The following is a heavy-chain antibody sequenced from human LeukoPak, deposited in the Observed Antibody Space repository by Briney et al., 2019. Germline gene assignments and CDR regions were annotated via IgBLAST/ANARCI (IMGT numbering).Heavy chain of an antibody. Sequence: QAGGSLRLSCAASGFIVSSNYMSWVRQAPGKGLEWVSVIYSGGSTYYADSVEGRFTISRDNSKNTLNLQVNSLRAEDTAVYYCARGYSYGYVDHWGQGALVTVSS. CDR3: ARGYSYGYVDH. CDR1: GFIVSSNY. D-gene: IGHD5-18*01. CDR2: IYSGGST. J-gene: IGHJ4*02. V-gene: IGHV3-53*01.